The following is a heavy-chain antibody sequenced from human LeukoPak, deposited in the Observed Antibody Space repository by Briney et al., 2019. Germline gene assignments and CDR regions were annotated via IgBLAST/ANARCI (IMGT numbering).Heavy chain of an antibody. D-gene: IGHD1-26*01. CDR2: IYYNGNT. CDR1: DGSINSYY. J-gene: IGHJ6*02. CDR3: ARGRSNYYGMDV. Sequence: SSETLSLTCSVSDGSINSYYWNWIRRPPGKGLEWIGYIYYNGNTNYSPSLKSRVTMSVDTSKNLLSLKVSSVTAADTAVYYCARGRSNYYGMDVWGQGTTVTVSS. V-gene: IGHV4-59*01.